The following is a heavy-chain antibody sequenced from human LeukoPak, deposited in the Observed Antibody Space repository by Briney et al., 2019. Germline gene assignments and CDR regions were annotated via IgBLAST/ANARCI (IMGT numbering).Heavy chain of an antibody. D-gene: IGHD3-22*01. Sequence: SETLSLTCAVYGGSFSGYCWSWIRQPPGKGLEWIGEINHSGSTNYNPSLKSRVTISVDTSKNQFSLKLSSVTAADTAVYYCARGKSLRYYYDSSGYGVDAFDIWGQGAMVTVSS. V-gene: IGHV4-34*01. J-gene: IGHJ3*02. CDR2: INHSGST. CDR3: ARGKSLRYYYDSSGYGVDAFDI. CDR1: GGSFSGYC.